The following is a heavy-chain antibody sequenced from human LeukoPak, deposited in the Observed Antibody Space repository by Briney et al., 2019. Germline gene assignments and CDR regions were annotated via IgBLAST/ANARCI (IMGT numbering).Heavy chain of an antibody. J-gene: IGHJ4*02. CDR3: ARGLAVAGTSS. D-gene: IGHD6-19*01. CDR1: GGSFSGYY. Sequence: PSETLSLTCAVYGGSFSGYYWSWIRQPPGKGPEWIGEINHSGSTNYNPSLKSRVTISVDASKNQFSLKLSSVTAADTAVYYCARGLAVAGTSSWGQGTLVTVSS. V-gene: IGHV4-34*01. CDR2: INHSGST.